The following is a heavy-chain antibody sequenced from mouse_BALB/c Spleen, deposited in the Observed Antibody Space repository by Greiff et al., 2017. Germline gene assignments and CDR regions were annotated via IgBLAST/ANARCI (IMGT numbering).Heavy chain of an antibody. V-gene: IGHV5-6-5*01. Sequence: EVQGVESGGGLVKPGGSLKLSCAASGFTFSSYAMSWVRQTPEKRLEWVASISSGGSTYYPDSVKGRFTISRDNARNILYLQMSSLRSEDTAMYYCARGRGNYYAMDYWGQGTSVTVSS. D-gene: IGHD2-1*01. CDR3: ARGRGNYYAMDY. CDR1: GFTFSSYA. J-gene: IGHJ4*01. CDR2: ISSGGST.